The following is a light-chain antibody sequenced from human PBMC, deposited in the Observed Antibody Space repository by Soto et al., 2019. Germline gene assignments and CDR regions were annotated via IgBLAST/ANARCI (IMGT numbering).Light chain of an antibody. CDR3: CSYTGNWV. CDR2: DVN. CDR1: SSDLGDSNF. Sequence: QSALTQPRSLSGSPGQSVTISCTGASSDLGDSNFVSWYQQHPGEVPKLLIYDVNKRPSGVPDRLSGSKSGNTASLTISGLQAEDEADYYCCSYTGNWVFGVGTKLTVL. J-gene: IGLJ3*02. V-gene: IGLV2-11*01.